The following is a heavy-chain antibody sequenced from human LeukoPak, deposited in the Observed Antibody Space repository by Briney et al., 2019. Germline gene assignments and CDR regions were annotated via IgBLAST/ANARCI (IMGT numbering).Heavy chain of an antibody. V-gene: IGHV4-59*01. J-gene: IGHJ4*02. CDR2: IHSSGSA. D-gene: IGHD1-26*01. CDR3: ARDILDVGATHYFDY. Sequence: SETLSLTCTVSGASITTYYWSWIRQPPGKGLEYIGQIHSSGSANYNPSLKSRVAMSLDASKNQSSLTVSSVTAADTAIYYCARDILDVGATHYFDYRGQGSMLTVSS. CDR1: GASITTYY.